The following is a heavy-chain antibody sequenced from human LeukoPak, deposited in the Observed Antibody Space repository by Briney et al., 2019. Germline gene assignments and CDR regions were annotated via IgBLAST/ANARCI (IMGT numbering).Heavy chain of an antibody. V-gene: IGHV3-21*01. D-gene: IGHD3-10*01. CDR3: ARDEVVRGVINDY. CDR1: GFTFSSYS. Sequence: SGGSLRLSCAASGFTFSSYSMNWVRQAPGKGLEWVSSISSSSSYIYYADSVKGRFTISRDNAKNSLYLQMNSLRAEDTAVYYCARDEVVRGVINDYWGQGTLVTVSS. CDR2: ISSSSSYI. J-gene: IGHJ4*02.